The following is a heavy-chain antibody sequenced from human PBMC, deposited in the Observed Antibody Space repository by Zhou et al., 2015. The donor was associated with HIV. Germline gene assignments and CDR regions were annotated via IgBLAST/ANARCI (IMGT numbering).Heavy chain of an antibody. CDR3: ARDRGGARPAWRYFDL. D-gene: IGHD6-6*01. Sequence: QGQLVQSEAEMKKPGSSVKVSCKASGGTFSTYGITWVRQAPGQGLEWMGGIIPLTGTSKNAQKFQGRVTFTADRSATTAYMELRSLKSEDTAMYYCARDRGGARPAWRYFDLWGRGTLVTVSS. V-gene: IGHV1-69*06. CDR2: IIPLTGTS. J-gene: IGHJ2*01. CDR1: GGTFSTYG.